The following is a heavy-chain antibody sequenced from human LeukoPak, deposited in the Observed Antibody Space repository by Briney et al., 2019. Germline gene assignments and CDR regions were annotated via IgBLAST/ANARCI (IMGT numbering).Heavy chain of an antibody. Sequence: PSETLSLTCTVSSGSISSSSHYWGWIRQPPGKGLEGMGSSYYRGSTFYNPSLKSRTPISVDTSKNQFSLKLSSVTAADTAVHFCARLVTINTVTTARYWYFDLWGRGTLVTVSS. CDR2: SYYRGST. CDR1: SGSISSSSHY. V-gene: IGHV4-39*01. CDR3: ARLVTINTVTTARYWYFDL. D-gene: IGHD4-17*01. J-gene: IGHJ2*01.